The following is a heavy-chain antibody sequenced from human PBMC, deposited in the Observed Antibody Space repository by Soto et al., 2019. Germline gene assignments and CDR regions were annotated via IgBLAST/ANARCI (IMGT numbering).Heavy chain of an antibody. V-gene: IGHV6-1*01. Sequence: SPTLSLTCAISGDTVSSNSGAWNWIRQSPLRGLEWLGRTYYRSKWFNDYAPSVKSRIIINPDTSKNQFSLQLNSVTPEDTAVYYCARGVFWSGYRLDYWGQGTLVTVSS. CDR2: TYYRSKWFN. J-gene: IGHJ4*02. CDR3: ARGVFWSGYRLDY. CDR1: GDTVSSNSGA. D-gene: IGHD3-3*01.